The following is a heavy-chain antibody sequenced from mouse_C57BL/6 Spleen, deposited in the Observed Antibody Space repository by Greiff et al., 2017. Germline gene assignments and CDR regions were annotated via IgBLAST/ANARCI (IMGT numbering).Heavy chain of an antibody. CDR3: ANYYGSIYDAMDY. CDR1: GFTFSSYA. J-gene: IGHJ4*01. D-gene: IGHD1-1*01. Sequence: EVQGVESGGGLVKPGGSLKLSCAASGFTFSSYAMSWVRQTPEKRLEWVATISDGGSYTYYPDNVKGRFTISRDNAKNNLYLQMSHLKSEDTAMYDCANYYGSIYDAMDYWGQGTSVTVSS. V-gene: IGHV5-4*01. CDR2: ISDGGSYT.